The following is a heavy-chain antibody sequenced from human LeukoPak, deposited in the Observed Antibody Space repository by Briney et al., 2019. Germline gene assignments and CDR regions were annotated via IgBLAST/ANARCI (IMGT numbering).Heavy chain of an antibody. D-gene: IGHD6-19*01. V-gene: IGHV4-34*01. CDR1: GGSFSGYY. CDR3: ARDRTTYSSGWYLRSDY. Sequence: SETLSLTCAVYGGSFSGYYWSWIRQPPGKGLEWIGEINHSGSTNYNPSLKSRVTISVDTSKNQFSLKLSSVTAADTAVYYCARDRTTYSSGWYLRSDYWGQGTLVTVSS. J-gene: IGHJ4*02. CDR2: INHSGST.